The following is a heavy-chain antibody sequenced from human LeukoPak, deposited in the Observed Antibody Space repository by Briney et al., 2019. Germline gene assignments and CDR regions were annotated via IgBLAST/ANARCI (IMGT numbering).Heavy chain of an antibody. V-gene: IGHV4-4*07. Sequence: SETLSLTCTVSGGPISGYYWSWIRQPAGKGLEWIGRIYSSGSTNDNPSLRSRVTMSVDTSKIQFFLRLSSVTAADTAVYYCATAIVGDPRGAFDIWGQGTMVTVSS. CDR1: GGPISGYY. CDR2: IYSSGST. CDR3: ATAIVGDPRGAFDI. J-gene: IGHJ3*02. D-gene: IGHD1-26*01.